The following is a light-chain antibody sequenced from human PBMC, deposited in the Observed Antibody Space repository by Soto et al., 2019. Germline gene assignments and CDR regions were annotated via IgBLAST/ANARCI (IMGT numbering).Light chain of an antibody. CDR2: DAS. Sequence: IVLTPAPGTLALSPGKRATLSCRSSHSVSSSYLAWSQQQPGQAPRLLIYDASSRATGIPDRFSGSGSGTDFTLTISRLEPEDCAVYYCQQYGSSLFTFGPGTKVDI. CDR1: HSVSSSY. J-gene: IGKJ3*01. CDR3: QQYGSSLFT. V-gene: IGKV3-20*01.